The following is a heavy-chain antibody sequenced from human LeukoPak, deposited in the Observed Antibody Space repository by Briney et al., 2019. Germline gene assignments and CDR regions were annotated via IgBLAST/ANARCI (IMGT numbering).Heavy chain of an antibody. J-gene: IGHJ3*02. Sequence: GSLRLSCAASGFTVSSNYMSWVRQAPGKGLEWVSVIYSGGSTYYADSVKGRFTISRDNSKNTLYLQMNSLRAEDTAVYYCARELITMVRGVDDAFDIWGQGTMVTVSS. V-gene: IGHV3-66*01. CDR3: ARELITMVRGVDDAFDI. CDR1: GFTVSSNY. D-gene: IGHD3-10*01. CDR2: IYSGGST.